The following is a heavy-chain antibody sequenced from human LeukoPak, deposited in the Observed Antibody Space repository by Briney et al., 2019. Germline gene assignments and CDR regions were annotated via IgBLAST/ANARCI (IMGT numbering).Heavy chain of an antibody. CDR3: AGGRGAYCGGDCYSLDAFDI. D-gene: IGHD2-21*01. CDR2: INPNSGGT. V-gene: IGHV1-2*02. CDR1: GYTFTGYY. J-gene: IGHJ3*02. Sequence: ASVKVSCKASGYTFTGYYMHWVRQAPGQGLEWMGWINPNSGGTNYAQKFQGRVTMTRDTSISTAYMELSRLRSDDTAVYYCAGGRGAYCGGDCYSLDAFDIWGQGTMVTVSS.